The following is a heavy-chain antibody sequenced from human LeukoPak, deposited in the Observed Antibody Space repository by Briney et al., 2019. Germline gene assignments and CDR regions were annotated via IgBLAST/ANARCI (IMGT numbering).Heavy chain of an antibody. J-gene: IGHJ6*03. D-gene: IGHD6-6*01. CDR3: ARLLAAPYYYYYMDV. V-gene: IGHV4-34*01. CDR2: INHSGGT. CDR1: GGSFSGYY. Sequence: SETLSLTCAVYGGSFSGYYWSWIRQPPGKGLEWIGEINHSGGTNYNPSLRSRVTISVDTSKNQFPLKLSSVTAADTAVYYCARLLAAPYYYYYMDVWGKGTTVTVSS.